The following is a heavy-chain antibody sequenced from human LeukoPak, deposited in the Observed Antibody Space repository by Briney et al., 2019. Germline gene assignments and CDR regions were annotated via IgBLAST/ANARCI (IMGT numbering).Heavy chain of an antibody. Sequence: GGSLRLSCAASGFTFSTFAMNWVRQAPGKGLEWLSYISSSRSNIYYADSVKGRFTISRDNAKNSLHLQMNSLRAEDTAVYYCARVRVGATYFMDVWGKGTTVTVSS. V-gene: IGHV3-48*01. J-gene: IGHJ6*03. D-gene: IGHD1-26*01. CDR3: ARVRVGATYFMDV. CDR2: ISSSRSNI. CDR1: GFTFSTFA.